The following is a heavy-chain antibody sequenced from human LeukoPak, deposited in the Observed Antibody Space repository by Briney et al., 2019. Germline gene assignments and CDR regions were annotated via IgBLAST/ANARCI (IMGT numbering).Heavy chain of an antibody. CDR2: INWDGGST. CDR3: TKGSNTWPSLFDY. Sequence: GGSLRLSCAASGFNFEDYTMHWVRQTPGKGLEWVSLINWDGGSTYYADSVKGRFAISRDNNKNSLYLQMTSLRTEDTALYYCTKGSNTWPSLFDYWGQGTQVTVSS. J-gene: IGHJ4*02. D-gene: IGHD2-2*02. V-gene: IGHV3-43*01. CDR1: GFNFEDYT.